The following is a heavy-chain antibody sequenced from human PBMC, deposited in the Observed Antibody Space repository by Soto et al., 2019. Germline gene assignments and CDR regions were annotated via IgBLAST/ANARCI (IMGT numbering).Heavy chain of an antibody. D-gene: IGHD3-3*01. CDR1: RFTFSNYA. V-gene: IGHV3-23*01. CDR2: ISSTGGST. J-gene: IGHJ6*02. CDR3: ARAHDYDVWSCFLFSGMDV. Sequence: EVQLLESGGGLVQPGGSLRLSCAASRFTFSNYAMSWVRQAPGKGLEWVSGISSTGGSTYYADSVKGRFTISRDHSKNTLDLQMSSLSAEDTAIYYGARAHDYDVWSCFLFSGMDVWGQGTTVTVSS.